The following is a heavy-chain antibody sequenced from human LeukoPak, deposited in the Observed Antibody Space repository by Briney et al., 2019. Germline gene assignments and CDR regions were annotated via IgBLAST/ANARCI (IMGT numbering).Heavy chain of an antibody. CDR2: ISYDGSNK. D-gene: IGHD1-1*01. Sequence: GRSLRLSCAASGFTFSSYAMHWVRQAPGKGLEWVAVISYDGSNKYYADSVKGRFTISRDNSKNTLYLQMNSLRAEDTAVYYCARGQLWAHYYFDYWGQGTLVTVSS. J-gene: IGHJ4*02. CDR3: ARGQLWAHYYFDY. V-gene: IGHV3-30*04. CDR1: GFTFSSYA.